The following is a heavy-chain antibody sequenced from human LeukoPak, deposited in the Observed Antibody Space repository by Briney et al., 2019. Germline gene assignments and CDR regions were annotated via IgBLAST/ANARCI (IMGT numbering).Heavy chain of an antibody. CDR3: ARDSAVPYYYYGMDV. CDR2: MNPNSGNT. D-gene: IGHD2-2*01. J-gene: IGHJ6*02. CDR1: GYSFTSYD. Sequence: ASVKVSCKASGYSFTSYDINWVRQATGQGLEWMGWMNPNSGNTGYAQKFQGRVTMTRNTSISTAYMELSSLRSEDTAVYYCARDSAVPYYYYGMDVWGQGTTVTVSS. V-gene: IGHV1-8*01.